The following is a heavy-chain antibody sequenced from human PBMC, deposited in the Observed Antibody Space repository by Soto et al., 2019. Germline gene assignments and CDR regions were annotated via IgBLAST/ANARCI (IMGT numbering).Heavy chain of an antibody. CDR1: GGSISSSSYY. V-gene: IGHV4-39*01. J-gene: IGHJ6*02. CDR2: IYYSGST. CDR3: ARNGYSYGYGYYYYGMDV. Sequence: PSETLSLTCTVSGGSISSSSYYWGWIRQPPGKGLEWIGSIYYSGSTYYNPSLKSRVTISVDTSKNQFSLKLSSVTAADTAVYYCARNGYSYGYGYYYYGMDVWGQGTTVTVS. D-gene: IGHD5-18*01.